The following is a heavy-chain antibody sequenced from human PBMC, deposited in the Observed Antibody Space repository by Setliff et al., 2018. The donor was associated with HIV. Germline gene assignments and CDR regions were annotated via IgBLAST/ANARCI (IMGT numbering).Heavy chain of an antibody. CDR1: GYSFTSYW. J-gene: IGHJ6*02. V-gene: IGHV5-51*01. D-gene: IGHD1-20*01. CDR3: ASSITVAAGRSHYYYAMDV. Sequence: GESLKISCKGSGYSFTSYWIGWVRQMPGKGLEWMGIIHPGDSNTRYSPSFQGQVTISADKSISTAYLQWSSLKASDTAMYCCASSITVAAGRSHYYYAMDVWGQGTTVTVSS. CDR2: IHPGDSNT.